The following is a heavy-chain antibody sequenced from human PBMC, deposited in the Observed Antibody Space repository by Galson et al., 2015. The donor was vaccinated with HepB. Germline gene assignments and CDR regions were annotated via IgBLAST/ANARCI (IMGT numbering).Heavy chain of an antibody. J-gene: IGHJ5*02. V-gene: IGHV1-69*13. CDR2: IIPIFGTA. D-gene: IGHD6-13*01. CDR3: ATELAAAGLQDNWFDP. CDR1: GGTFSSYA. Sequence: SVKVSCKASGGTFSSYAISWVRQAPGQGLEWMGGIIPIFGTANYAQKFQGRVTITADESTSTAYMELSSLRSEDTAVYYCATELAAAGLQDNWFDPWGQGTLVTVSS.